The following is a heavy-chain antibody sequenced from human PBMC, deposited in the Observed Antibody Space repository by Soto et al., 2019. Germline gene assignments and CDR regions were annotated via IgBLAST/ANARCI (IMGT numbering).Heavy chain of an antibody. J-gene: IGHJ6*02. CDR2: ISAYNGNT. Sequence: ASVKVSCKASGYTFTSYGISWVRQAPGQGLEWMGWISAYNGNTNYAQKLQGRVTMTTDTSTDTAYMELRSLRSDDTAVYYCATTGYYYDSSGYLHYYYYYGMDVWGQGTTVTVSS. CDR3: ATTGYYYDSSGYLHYYYYYGMDV. CDR1: GYTFTSYG. V-gene: IGHV1-18*01. D-gene: IGHD3-22*01.